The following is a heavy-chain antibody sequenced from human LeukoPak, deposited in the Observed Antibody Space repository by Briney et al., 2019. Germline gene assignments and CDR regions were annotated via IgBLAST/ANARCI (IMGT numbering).Heavy chain of an antibody. D-gene: IGHD2-15*01. V-gene: IGHV3-30-3*01. CDR3: ARFAGFVVALDY. J-gene: IGHJ4*02. CDR1: GFTFSSYA. Sequence: GRSLRLSCAASGFTFSSYAMHWVRQAPGKGLEWVAVISYDGSNKYYADSVKGRFTISRDNSKNTLYLQMNSLRAEDTAVYYCARFAGFVVALDYWGQGTLVTVS. CDR2: ISYDGSNK.